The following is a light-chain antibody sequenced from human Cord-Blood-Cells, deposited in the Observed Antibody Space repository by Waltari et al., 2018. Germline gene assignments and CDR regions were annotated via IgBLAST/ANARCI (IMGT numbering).Light chain of an antibody. CDR2: GAS. J-gene: IGKJ2*01. CDR3: QQYNNSPYT. V-gene: IGKV3-15*01. CDR1: QSVSSN. Sequence: EIVMTQSPATLSVSTGDRATLPCRASQSVSSNLDWYQQKPGQAPRLLIYGASTRATGIPARFSGSGSGTEFTLTISSLQSEDFAVYYCQQYNNSPYTFGQGTKLEIK.